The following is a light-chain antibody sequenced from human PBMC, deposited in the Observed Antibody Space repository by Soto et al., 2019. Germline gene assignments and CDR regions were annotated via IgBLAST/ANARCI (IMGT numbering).Light chain of an antibody. CDR3: QQTFSSPLT. CDR1: QSINNY. J-gene: IGKJ4*01. Sequence: DIPITESPSPLSAFGGDRVSSTCRASQSINNYLSWYQQKSGKAPDRLIFGASTLASGVPSRFSGSGSGTNFTLTISGLQPEDFATYFCQQTFSSPLTFGGGAKV. V-gene: IGKV1-39*01. CDR2: GAS.